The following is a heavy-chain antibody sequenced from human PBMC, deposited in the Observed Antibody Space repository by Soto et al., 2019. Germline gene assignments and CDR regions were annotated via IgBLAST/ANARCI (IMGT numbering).Heavy chain of an antibody. CDR2: INHSGST. J-gene: IGHJ6*02. D-gene: IGHD2-2*01. Sequence: SETLSLTCAVYGGSFSGYYWSWIRQPPGKGLEWIGEINHSGSTNYNPSLKSRVTISVDTSKNQFSLKLSSVTAADTAVYYCARETIGAPAVYYGMDVWGQGTTVTVSS. V-gene: IGHV4-34*01. CDR1: GGSFSGYY. CDR3: ARETIGAPAVYYGMDV.